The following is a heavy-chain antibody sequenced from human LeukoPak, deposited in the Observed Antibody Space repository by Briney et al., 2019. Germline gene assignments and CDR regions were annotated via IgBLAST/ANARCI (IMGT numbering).Heavy chain of an antibody. CDR2: INHSGST. CDR3: ARGEDDAFDI. J-gene: IGHJ3*02. Sequence: SETLSLTCAVYGGSFSGYYWSWIRQPPGKGLEWIGEINHSGSTNYNPSLKSRVTISVDTSKNQFSLKLSSVTAADTAVYYCARGEDDAFDIWGQGTMVTVSS. V-gene: IGHV4-34*01. CDR1: GGSFSGYY.